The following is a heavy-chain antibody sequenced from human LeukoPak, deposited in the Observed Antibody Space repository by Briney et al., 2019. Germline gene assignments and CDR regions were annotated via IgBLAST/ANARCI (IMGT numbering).Heavy chain of an antibody. CDR2: IYHSGST. CDR3: ARAPGIAVATVFGEFYY. Sequence: SQTLSLTCTVSGGSISSGGYYWSWIRQPPGKGLEWIGYIYHSGSTYYNPSLKSRVTISVDRTKNQFSLKLSSVTAADTAVYYCARAPGIAVATVFGEFYYWGQGTLVTVSS. D-gene: IGHD6-19*01. CDR1: GGSISSGGYY. J-gene: IGHJ4*02. V-gene: IGHV4-30-2*01.